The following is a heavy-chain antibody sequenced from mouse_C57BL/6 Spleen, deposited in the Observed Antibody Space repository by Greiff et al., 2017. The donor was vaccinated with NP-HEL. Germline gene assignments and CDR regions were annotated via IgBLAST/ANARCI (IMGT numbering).Heavy chain of an antibody. V-gene: IGHV5-17*01. CDR1: GFTFSDYG. J-gene: IGHJ2*01. CDR3: ARLGYYYGSSWGFDY. Sequence: EVKLMESGGGLVKPGGSLKLSCAASGFTFSDYGMHWVRQAPEKGLEWVAYISSGSSTIYYADTVKGRFTISRDNAKNTLFLQMTSLRSEDTAMYYCARLGYYYGSSWGFDYWGQGTTLTVSS. D-gene: IGHD1-1*01. CDR2: ISSGSSTI.